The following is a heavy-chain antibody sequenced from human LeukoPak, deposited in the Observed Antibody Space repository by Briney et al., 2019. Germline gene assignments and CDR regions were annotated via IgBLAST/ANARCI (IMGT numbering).Heavy chain of an antibody. J-gene: IGHJ4*02. Sequence: ASETLSLTCTASGGSISSYYWSWIRQPPGKGLEWIGNIYFSGSTSYNPSLKSRVTISVDRSKNQFSLKLSSVAAADTAVYCCARSYDTNFDYWGQGTLVTVSS. D-gene: IGHD3-3*01. CDR2: IYFSGST. V-gene: IGHV4-59*01. CDR3: ARSYDTNFDY. CDR1: GGSISSYY.